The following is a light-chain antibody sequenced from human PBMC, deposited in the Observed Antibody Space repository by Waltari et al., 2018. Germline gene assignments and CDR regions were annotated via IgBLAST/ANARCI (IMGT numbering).Light chain of an antibody. J-gene: IGKJ2*03. CDR3: MQGSHFPHS. CDR2: KVS. Sequence: VVVTQSQLPLPITAGQPASMPCRSSQSLLHSNGNTYLSWLLQKPGQPPRRLIYKVSNRDSGVPDRFSGSGAGTDFTLKISRVEAEDVGVYYCMQGSHFPHSFGQGTKVEIK. V-gene: IGKV2-30*02. CDR1: QSLLHSNGNTY.